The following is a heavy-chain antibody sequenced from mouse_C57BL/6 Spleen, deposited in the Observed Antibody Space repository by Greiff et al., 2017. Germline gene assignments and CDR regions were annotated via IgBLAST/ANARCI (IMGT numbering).Heavy chain of an antibody. Sequence: VKLMESGPGLVAPSQSLSITCTVSGFSLTSYGVHWVRQPPGKGLEWLVVIWSDGSTTYNSALKSRLSISKDNSKSQVFLQMNRLQTDDTAMYYCARSHDGYYWYFDVWGTGTTVTVSS. CDR2: IWSDGST. CDR1: GFSLTSYG. CDR3: ARSHDGYYWYFDV. V-gene: IGHV2-6*03. J-gene: IGHJ1*03. D-gene: IGHD2-3*01.